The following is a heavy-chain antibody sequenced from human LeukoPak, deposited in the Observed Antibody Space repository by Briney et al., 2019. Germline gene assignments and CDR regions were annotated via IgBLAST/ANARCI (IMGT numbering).Heavy chain of an antibody. CDR1: GFTFSSYS. CDR3: ARGLEWSPPTGAFDI. CDR2: IRSSSSYI. V-gene: IGHV3-21*01. Sequence: GGSLRLSCAASGFTFSSYSMNWVRQAPGKGLEWVSSIRSSSSYIYYADSVKGRFTISRDNAKNSLYLQMNSLRAEDTAVYYCARGLEWSPPTGAFDIWGQGTMVTVSS. J-gene: IGHJ3*02. D-gene: IGHD3-3*01.